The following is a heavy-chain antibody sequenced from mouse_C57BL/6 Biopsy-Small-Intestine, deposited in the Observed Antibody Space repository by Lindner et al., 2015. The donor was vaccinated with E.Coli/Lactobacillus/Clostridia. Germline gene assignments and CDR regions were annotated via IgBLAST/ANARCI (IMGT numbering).Heavy chain of an antibody. J-gene: IGHJ3*01. CDR3: ARSRGYGYDVAY. V-gene: IGHV1-82*01. D-gene: IGHD2-2*01. CDR2: IYPGDGDT. Sequence: VQLQESGPELVKPGASVKISCKASGYTFTSYYIHWVKQRPGKGLEWIGRIYPGDGDTNYNGKFKGKATLTADKSSSTAYMQLSSLTSEDSAVYFCARSRGYGYDVAYWGQGTLVTVSA. CDR1: GYTFTSYY.